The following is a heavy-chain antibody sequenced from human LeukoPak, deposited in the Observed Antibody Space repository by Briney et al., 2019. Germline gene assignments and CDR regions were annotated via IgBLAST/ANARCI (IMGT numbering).Heavy chain of an antibody. CDR2: VYSRRGTT. V-gene: IGHV4-38-2*02. CDR3: ARESTSGIHAVGFDS. D-gene: IGHD3-10*01. J-gene: IGHJ4*02. CDR1: GFSIGSDYY. Sequence: PSETLSLTCAVSGFSIGSDYYWGWIRQPPGKGLEWIGSVYSRRGTTFYSPSLKSRVTISLDTSQNQFSLKLTSVTAADTAVYYCARESTSGIHAVGFDSWGQGTLVTVSS.